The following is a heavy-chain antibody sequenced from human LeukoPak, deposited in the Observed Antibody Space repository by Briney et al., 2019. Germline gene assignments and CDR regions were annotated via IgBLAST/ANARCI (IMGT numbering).Heavy chain of an antibody. V-gene: IGHV1-69*06. CDR1: GGTFSSYA. J-gene: IGHJ3*02. Sequence: ASVKVSCKASGGTFSSYAISWLRQAPGQGLEWMGGIIPIFGTANYAQKFQGRVTITADKSTSTAYMELSSLRSEDTAVYYCARDWGYCSGGSCYRGAFDIWGQGTMVTVSS. CDR2: IIPIFGTA. D-gene: IGHD2-15*01. CDR3: ARDWGYCSGGSCYRGAFDI.